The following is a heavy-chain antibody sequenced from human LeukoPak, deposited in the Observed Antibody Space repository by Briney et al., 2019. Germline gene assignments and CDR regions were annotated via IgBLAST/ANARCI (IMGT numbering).Heavy chain of an antibody. J-gene: IGHJ5*02. CDR1: GYTLTELS. CDR3: ATVPYVWGSYRSNWFDP. CDR2: FDPEDGET. D-gene: IGHD3-16*02. Sequence: ASVKVSCKVSGYTLTELSMHWVRQAPGKGLEWMGGFDPEDGETIYAQKFQGRVTVTEDTSTDTAYMELSSLRSEDTAVYYCATVPYVWGSYRSNWFDPWGQGTLVTVSS. V-gene: IGHV1-24*01.